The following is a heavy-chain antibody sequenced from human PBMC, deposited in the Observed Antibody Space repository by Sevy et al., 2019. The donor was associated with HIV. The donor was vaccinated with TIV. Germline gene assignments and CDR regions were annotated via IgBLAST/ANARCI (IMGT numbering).Heavy chain of an antibody. CDR3: ARPLRPNWGAGDAFDL. V-gene: IGHV3-48*02. CDR2: ITYTSQTF. D-gene: IGHD7-27*01. Sequence: GGSLRLSCVASGFSLSSHNMNWVRQAPGKGLEWISYITYTSQTFYYADSVKGRFSISRDNAQNSLFLLMSGLREEDSAVYYCARPLRPNWGAGDAFDLWGQGTVVTVSS. J-gene: IGHJ3*01. CDR1: GFSLSSHN.